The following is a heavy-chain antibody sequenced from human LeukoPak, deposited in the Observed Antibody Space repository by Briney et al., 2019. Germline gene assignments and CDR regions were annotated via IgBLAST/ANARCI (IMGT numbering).Heavy chain of an antibody. D-gene: IGHD4-17*01. V-gene: IGHV1-2*02. CDR1: GYTFTGYY. J-gene: IGHJ4*02. CDR2: INPNSGGT. Sequence: GASVKVSCKASGYTFTGYYMHWVRQAPGQGLEWMGWINPNSGGTNYAQKFQGRVTMTRDTSISTAYMELSRLRSDDTAVYYCARVRGPPTVTTDYFDYWGQGTLVTVSS. CDR3: ARVRGPPTVTTDYFDY.